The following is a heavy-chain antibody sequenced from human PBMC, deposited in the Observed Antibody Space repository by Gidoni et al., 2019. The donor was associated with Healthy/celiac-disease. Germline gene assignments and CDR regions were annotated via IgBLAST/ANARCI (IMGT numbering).Heavy chain of an antibody. V-gene: IGHV4-31*03. CDR3: ARDRGGGIRYGDYLGWFDP. Sequence: QVQLQESGPGLVKPSQTLSLTCTVSGGSLSSGGYYWSWIRQHPGKGLEWIGYIYYSGSTYYNPSLKSRVTISVDTSKNQFSLKLSSVTAADTAVYYCARDRGGGIRYGDYLGWFDPWGQGTLVTVSS. D-gene: IGHD4-17*01. J-gene: IGHJ5*02. CDR1: GGSLSSGGYY. CDR2: IYYSGST.